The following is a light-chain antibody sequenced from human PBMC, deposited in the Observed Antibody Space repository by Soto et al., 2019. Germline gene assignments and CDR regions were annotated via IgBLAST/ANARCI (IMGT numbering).Light chain of an antibody. CDR1: QGISTW. J-gene: IGKJ5*01. Sequence: SPCSLYEYKGNRVTITCRASQGISTWLAWYQQKAGKAPNLLIYGASNLHSGVPSRFSGSGSGTNFTLTISSLQPEDFATYYCQQANSFPITFGQGARLEV. V-gene: IGKV1-12*01. CDR2: GAS. CDR3: QQANSFPIT.